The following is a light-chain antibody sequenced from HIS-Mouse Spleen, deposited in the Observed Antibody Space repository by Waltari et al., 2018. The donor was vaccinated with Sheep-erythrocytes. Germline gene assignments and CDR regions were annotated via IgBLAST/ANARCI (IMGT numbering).Light chain of an antibody. Sequence: DIQMTQSPSSLSASVGDRVTITGQASQDISNYLNWYQQKPGKAPKLLIYDASNLETGVPSRFSGSGSGTDFTFTISSLQPEDIATYYCQQYDNLLTFGGGTK. V-gene: IGKV1-33*01. J-gene: IGKJ4*01. CDR2: DAS. CDR3: QQYDNLLT. CDR1: QDISNY.